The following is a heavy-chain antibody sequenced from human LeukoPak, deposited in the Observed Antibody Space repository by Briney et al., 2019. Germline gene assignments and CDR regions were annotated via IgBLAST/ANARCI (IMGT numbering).Heavy chain of an antibody. D-gene: IGHD2/OR15-2a*01. CDR2: IYYTGRT. CDR3: ARHSRGVTSAYYFWIDP. CDR1: GGSIGSSSYN. J-gene: IGHJ5*02. V-gene: IGHV4-39*01. Sequence: SETLSLTCTVSGGSIGSSSYNWGWIRQPPGKGLEWIGNIYYTGRTYYNPSLKSRVTVSVDTSKNQFSLKLSSVTAADTAVYFCARHSRGVTSAYYFWIDPWGQGTLVTVSS.